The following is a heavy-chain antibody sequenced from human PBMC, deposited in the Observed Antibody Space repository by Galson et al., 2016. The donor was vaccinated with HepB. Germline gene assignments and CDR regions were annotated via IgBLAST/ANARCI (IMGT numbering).Heavy chain of an antibody. V-gene: IGHV3-23*01. CDR1: GFTFSSYG. Sequence: SLRLSCAASGFTFSSYGMSWVRQAPGKGLEWVSAISATGGATNSADSVKGRFTISRDNSKNTVYLQMNSLRGEDTAVYYCAKGRSPRGISCSDYWGQGTLVTVSS. J-gene: IGHJ4*02. CDR3: AKGRSPRGISCSDY. D-gene: IGHD6-13*01. CDR2: ISATGGAT.